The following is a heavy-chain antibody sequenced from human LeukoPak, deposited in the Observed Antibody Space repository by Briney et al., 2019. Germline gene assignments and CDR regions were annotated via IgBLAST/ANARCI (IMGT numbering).Heavy chain of an antibody. D-gene: IGHD6-13*01. CDR1: GYTFNGYY. CDR3: ARAATAAGSPTYYFDY. Sequence: GASVKVSCKASGYTFNGYYLHWVRQAPGQGLEWMGWINPNSGGTSYAQKFQGGVTMTGDTSISTASMELNRLTSDDTAVYYCARAATAAGSPTYYFDYWGQGTLVTVSS. V-gene: IGHV1-2*02. CDR2: INPNSGGT. J-gene: IGHJ4*02.